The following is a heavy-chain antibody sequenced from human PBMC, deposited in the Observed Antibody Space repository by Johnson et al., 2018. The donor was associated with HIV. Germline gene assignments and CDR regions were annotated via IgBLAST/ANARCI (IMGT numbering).Heavy chain of an antibody. J-gene: IGHJ3*02. CDR3: AKDWCRTVGATLGPGAFDI. Sequence: VKLVESGGGVVRPGGSLRLPCAASGFTFDDYGMSWVRQAPGKGLVWVSGIIYTDGRNYYADSVKGRFTISRDNSKNTLYLQMNSRRAENTAVYYWAKDWCRTVGATLGPGAFDIWGQGTMVTVSS. CDR1: GFTFDDYG. V-gene: IGHV3-20*04. D-gene: IGHD1-26*01. CDR2: IIYTDGRN.